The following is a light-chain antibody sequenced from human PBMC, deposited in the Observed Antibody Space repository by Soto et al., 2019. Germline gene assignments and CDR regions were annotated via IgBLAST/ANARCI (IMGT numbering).Light chain of an antibody. CDR3: QQYNSYSQT. V-gene: IGKV1-5*01. CDR1: QSISSW. J-gene: IGKJ1*01. CDR2: DAS. Sequence: DIQMTQSPSTLSASVGDRVTITCRASQSISSWLAWYQQKPGKAPKLLIHDASSLESGVPSRFSGSGSGTEFTLTISSLQPDDFATYYCQQYNSYSQTFGQGTKVEIK.